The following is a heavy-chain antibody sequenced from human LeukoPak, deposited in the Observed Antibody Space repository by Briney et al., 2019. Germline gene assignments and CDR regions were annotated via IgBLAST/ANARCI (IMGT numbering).Heavy chain of an antibody. J-gene: IGHJ5*02. Sequence: GESLKISCKNVGDEFDSTWIGWARQMPGRGLEWMGIYAGDSDTRYSPSFEGQATISVDKSMRTAFLQLDNLKAADTAVYYCGRRLCGRDCFSAFDRWGQGTLVTVSS. CDR3: GRRLCGRDCFSAFDR. CDR2: YAGDSDT. V-gene: IGHV5-51*01. D-gene: IGHD2-21*02. CDR1: GDEFDSTW.